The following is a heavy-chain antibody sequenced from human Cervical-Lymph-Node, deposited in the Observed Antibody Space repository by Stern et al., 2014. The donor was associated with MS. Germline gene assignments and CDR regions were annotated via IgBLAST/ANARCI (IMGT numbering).Heavy chain of an antibody. CDR1: GGTFSSYA. CDR3: ARDRGYNYAQGLFDN. CDR2: IIPIFGIA. Sequence: QVQLVQSGAEVKKPGSSVKVSCKASGGTFSSYAINWVRQAPGQGLEWMGGIIPIFGIANYAQKFQGRVTINADKSTSTAYMELSSLRSEDTAVYYCARDRGYNYAQGLFDNWGQGTLVTVSS. J-gene: IGHJ4*02. V-gene: IGHV1-69*17. D-gene: IGHD5-18*01.